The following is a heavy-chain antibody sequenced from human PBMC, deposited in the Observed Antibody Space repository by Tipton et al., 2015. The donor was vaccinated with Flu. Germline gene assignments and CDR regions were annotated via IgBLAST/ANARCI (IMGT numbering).Heavy chain of an antibody. Sequence: SLRLSCAASGFSFTRYAMGWVRQVPGRGLEWVSSISGSDGSTDYADSVKGRFTISRDNSKKTLSLQMNSLRAEDTAVYYCAKGAEDDDSYYYYFDYWGQGTLVTVSS. CDR1: GFSFTRYA. D-gene: IGHD3-10*01. CDR3: AKGAEDDDSYYYYFDY. J-gene: IGHJ4*02. CDR2: ISGSDGST. V-gene: IGHV3-23*01.